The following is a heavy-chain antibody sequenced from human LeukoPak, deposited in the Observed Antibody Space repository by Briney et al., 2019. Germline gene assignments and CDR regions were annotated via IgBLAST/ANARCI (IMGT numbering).Heavy chain of an antibody. CDR1: GGSFSGYY. CDR3: AREHSSSWLKPTQYYFDY. CDR2: INHSGST. Sequence: SETLSLTCAVYGGSFSGYYWSWIRQPPGKGLEWIGEINHSGSTNYNPSLKSRVTMSVDTSKNQFSLKLSSVTAADTAVYYCAREHSSSWLKPTQYYFDYWGQGTLVTVSS. V-gene: IGHV4-34*01. D-gene: IGHD6-13*01. J-gene: IGHJ4*02.